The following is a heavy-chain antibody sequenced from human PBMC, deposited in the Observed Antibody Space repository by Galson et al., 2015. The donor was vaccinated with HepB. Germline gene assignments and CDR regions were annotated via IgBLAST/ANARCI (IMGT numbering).Heavy chain of an antibody. Sequence: SVKVSCKASGYTFTGCYMHWVRQAPGQGLEWMGRINPNSGGTNYAQKFQGGVTMTRDTSISTAYMELSRLRSDDTAVYYCARNPRVIVGATSDMGYWGQGTLVTVSS. CDR2: INPNSGGT. CDR3: ARNPRVIVGATSDMGY. D-gene: IGHD1-26*01. V-gene: IGHV1-2*06. J-gene: IGHJ4*02. CDR1: GYTFTGCY.